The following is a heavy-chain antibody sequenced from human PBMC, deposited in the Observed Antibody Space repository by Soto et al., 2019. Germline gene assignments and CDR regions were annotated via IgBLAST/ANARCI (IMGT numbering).Heavy chain of an antibody. J-gene: IGHJ4*01. CDR3: ARGGDTSGSWPRY. CDR2: ISSSSTYI. V-gene: IGHV3-21*06. D-gene: IGHD6-19*01. Sequence: KPGGSLRLSCAASGFPFSSYSLSWVRQAPGKGLEWVSSISSSSTYISYADSVRGRFTISRDDAKNSLFLQMSSLRVEDTAVYYCARGGDTSGSWPRYWGQGTLVTVSS. CDR1: GFPFSSYS.